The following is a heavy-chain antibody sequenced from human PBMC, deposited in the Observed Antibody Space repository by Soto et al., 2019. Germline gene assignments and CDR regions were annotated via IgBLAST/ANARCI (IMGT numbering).Heavy chain of an antibody. Sequence: SLRLSCAASGFTFATYTMNWVRQAPGKGLEWVGRIKSKTDGGTTDYAAPVKGRFTISRDDSKNTAYLQMNSLKTEDTAVYYCTRLKEVRGVITLDYYGMDVWGQGTTVTVSS. CDR1: GFTFATYT. CDR2: IKSKTDGGTT. V-gene: IGHV3-15*01. D-gene: IGHD3-10*01. J-gene: IGHJ6*02. CDR3: TRLKEVRGVITLDYYGMDV.